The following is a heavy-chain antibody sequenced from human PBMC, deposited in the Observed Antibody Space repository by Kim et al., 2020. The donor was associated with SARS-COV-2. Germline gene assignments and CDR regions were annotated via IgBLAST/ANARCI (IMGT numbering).Heavy chain of an antibody. D-gene: IGHD6-13*01. Sequence: SETLSLTCTVSGGSISSYYWSWIRQPPGKGLEWIGYIYYSGSTNYNPSLKSRVTISVDTSKNQFSLKLSSVTAADTAVYYCARDSRAKYSSTYYYYYGMDVWGQGTTVTVSS. V-gene: IGHV4-59*13. J-gene: IGHJ6*02. CDR2: IYYSGST. CDR3: ARDSRAKYSSTYYYYYGMDV. CDR1: GGSISSYY.